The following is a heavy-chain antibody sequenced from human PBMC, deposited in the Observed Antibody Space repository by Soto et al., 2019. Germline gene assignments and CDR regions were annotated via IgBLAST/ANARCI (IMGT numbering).Heavy chain of an antibody. Sequence: SETLSLTCTVSGGSISSGAYYWSWIRQHPGKGLEWIGYVYYSGSTYYNPSLESRVTLSVDTSRKQFSLKVSSVTAADTAVYYCARANYFDSSGPFDYWGPGTLVTVSS. CDR2: VYYSGST. CDR3: ARANYFDSSGPFDY. V-gene: IGHV4-31*03. CDR1: GGSISSGAYY. D-gene: IGHD3-22*01. J-gene: IGHJ4*02.